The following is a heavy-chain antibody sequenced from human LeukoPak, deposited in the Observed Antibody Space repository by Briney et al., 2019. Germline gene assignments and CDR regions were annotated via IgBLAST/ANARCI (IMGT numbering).Heavy chain of an antibody. Sequence: GESLKISCMGSGYSFTTYWIGWVRQMPGKGLEWMGIILPSDSDTRYSPSFQGQVTISADKSISTAYLQWSSLKASDTAIYYCTRGRPIDYWGQGTLVTVSS. J-gene: IGHJ4*02. CDR2: ILPSDSDT. CDR3: TRGRPIDY. CDR1: GYSFTTYW. V-gene: IGHV5-51*01.